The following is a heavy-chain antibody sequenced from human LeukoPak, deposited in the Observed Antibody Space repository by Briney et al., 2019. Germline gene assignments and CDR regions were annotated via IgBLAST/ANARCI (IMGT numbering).Heavy chain of an antibody. V-gene: IGHV3-48*03. CDR2: ISSSGTTI. J-gene: IGHJ4*02. CDR1: GFTFSSYE. CDR3: AMVVAGYYFDY. Sequence: GGSLRLSRAASGFTFSSYEMNWVRQAPGKGLEWVSYISSSGTTIYYADSVKGRFTISRDNAKNSLYLQMNSLRAEDTAFYYCAMVVAGYYFDYWGQGILVTVSS. D-gene: IGHD2-15*01.